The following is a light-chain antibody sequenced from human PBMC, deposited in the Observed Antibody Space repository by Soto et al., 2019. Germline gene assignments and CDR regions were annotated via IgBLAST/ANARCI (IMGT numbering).Light chain of an antibody. CDR2: ENN. Sequence: QAVVTQPPSVSEAPGQRVTISCTGSSSNIGAGYEAHWYQQVPGTAPKLLIYENNNRPSGVPDRFSGSKSGTSASLAITGLQAEDEAEYYCQSYDSSLSGYVFGPGTKVTVL. CDR3: QSYDSSLSGYV. V-gene: IGLV1-40*01. J-gene: IGLJ1*01. CDR1: SSNIGAGYE.